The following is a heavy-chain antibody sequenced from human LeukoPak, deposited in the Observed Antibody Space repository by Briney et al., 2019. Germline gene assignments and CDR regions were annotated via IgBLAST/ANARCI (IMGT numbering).Heavy chain of an antibody. CDR1: GGSISVYY. V-gene: IGHV4-59*01. CDR2: IYYSGNT. D-gene: IGHD3-22*01. J-gene: IGHJ3*02. CDR3: AGEDYFDSSGYASWRFDI. Sequence: SETLSLTCTVSGGSISVYYGTWIRQPPGKGLEWSGHIYYSGNTIYNPSLMRRVTISVDTSKHQSSLKLTSVNTADTAVYYCAGEDYFDSSGYASWRFDIWGQGTMVTVSS.